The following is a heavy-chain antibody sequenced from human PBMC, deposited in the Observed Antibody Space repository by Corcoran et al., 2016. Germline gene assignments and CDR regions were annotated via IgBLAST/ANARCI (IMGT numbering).Heavy chain of an antibody. CDR1: GYTFTSYY. CDR2: INPSGGST. J-gene: IGHJ4*02. Sequence: QVQLVQSGAEVKKPGASVKVSCKASGYTFTSYYMHWVRQAPGQGLEWMGIINPSGGSTSYAQKFQGRVTMTRDTSTSTVYMELSSRRSEDTAVYYCARLGIEKEEVGHWGQGTLVTVSS. V-gene: IGHV1-46*01. D-gene: IGHD6-13*01. CDR3: ARLGIEKEEVGH.